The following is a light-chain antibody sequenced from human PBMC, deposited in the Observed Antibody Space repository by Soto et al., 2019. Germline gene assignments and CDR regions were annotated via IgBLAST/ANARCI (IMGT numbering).Light chain of an antibody. Sequence: QSALIQPPSVSGSPGQSVTISCPGISSVVGSYDSVSWYLQHPGTVPKFMIYNVNTQPSGVPDRFSGSKSGNSASMTISGLQAEDEADSYCCSYRSGANPVLFGGGTKLTVL. CDR3: CSYRSGANPVL. V-gene: IGLV2-18*02. J-gene: IGLJ2*01. CDR2: NVN. CDR1: SSVVGSYDS.